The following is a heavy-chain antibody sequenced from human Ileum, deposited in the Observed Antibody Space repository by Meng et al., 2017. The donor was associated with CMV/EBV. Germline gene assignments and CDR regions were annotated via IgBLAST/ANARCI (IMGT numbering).Heavy chain of an antibody. CDR1: GYTFTGYY. Sequence: ASVKVSCKASGYTFTGYYMHWVRQPPGQGLEWMGWINPNSGGTNYAQKFQGRVTMTRDTSISIGYMELSRLRSDDTALYFCARVGEYGSGSYLSYWGQGTLVTVSS. D-gene: IGHD3-10*01. V-gene: IGHV1-2*02. J-gene: IGHJ4*02. CDR2: INPNSGGT. CDR3: ARVGEYGSGSYLSY.